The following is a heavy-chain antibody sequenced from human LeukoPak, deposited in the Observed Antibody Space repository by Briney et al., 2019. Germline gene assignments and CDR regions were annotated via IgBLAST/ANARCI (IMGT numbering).Heavy chain of an antibody. CDR1: GFTFSSYA. Sequence: GGSLRLSCAASGFTFSSYAMSWVRQAPGKGLEWVSAISGSGGSTYYADSVKGRFTISRDNAKNSLYLQMNSLRAGDTAVYYCARVEYYGSGSLYGMDVWGQGTTVTVSS. CDR2: ISGSGGST. D-gene: IGHD3-10*01. V-gene: IGHV3-23*01. J-gene: IGHJ6*02. CDR3: ARVEYYGSGSLYGMDV.